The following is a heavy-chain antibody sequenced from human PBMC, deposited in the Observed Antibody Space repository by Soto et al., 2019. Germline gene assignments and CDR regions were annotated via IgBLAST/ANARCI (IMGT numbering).Heavy chain of an antibody. Sequence: QVQLQESGPGLVKPSQTLSLTCTVSGGSISSGGYYWSWIRQHPGKGLGWIGYIYYSGSTYYNPSLNSRVTISIDTSKNQFSLKLSSVTAADTAVHYCARFGYSTNIGIDYWGQGNLVTASS. CDR2: IYYSGST. CDR1: GGSISSGGYY. CDR3: ARFGYSTNIGIDY. J-gene: IGHJ4*02. V-gene: IGHV4-31*03. D-gene: IGHD3-22*01.